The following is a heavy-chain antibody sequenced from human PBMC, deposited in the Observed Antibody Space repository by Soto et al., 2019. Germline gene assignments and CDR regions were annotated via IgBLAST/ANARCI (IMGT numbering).Heavy chain of an antibody. J-gene: IGHJ4*02. CDR3: AKDGSWDGGGGES. CDR2: IIPVVRTS. V-gene: IGHV1-69*18. CDR1: GVTFSSYA. Sequence: QVQLVQSGAELKKPGSSVKVSCSASGVTFSSYAFTWVRQAPGQGLEWMGNIIPVVRTSNYAQGFQGRLTISADESTNTIYMELSSLRSEDTAVYFCAKDGSWDGGGGESWGQGTLGIVAS. D-gene: IGHD3-16*01.